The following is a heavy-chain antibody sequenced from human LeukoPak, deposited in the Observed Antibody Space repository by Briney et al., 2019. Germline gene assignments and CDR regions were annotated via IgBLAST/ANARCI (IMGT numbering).Heavy chain of an antibody. Sequence: SETLSLTCTVSGDSISSSTYYWGWIRQPPGKGLEWIGSIYYSGSTYCNPSLKSRVIISVDTSKNHFSLKLSSVTAADTAVYYCARNCGGACYSDFWGQGTLVTVSS. D-gene: IGHD2-21*02. CDR1: GDSISSSTYY. CDR3: ARNCGGACYSDF. V-gene: IGHV4-39*07. CDR2: IYYSGST. J-gene: IGHJ4*02.